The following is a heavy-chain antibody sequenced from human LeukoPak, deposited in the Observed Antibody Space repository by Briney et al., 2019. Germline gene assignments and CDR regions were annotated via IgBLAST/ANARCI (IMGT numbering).Heavy chain of an antibody. CDR2: IYHSGST. CDR3: ATTPREYSSTWYYFDY. Sequence: PSETLSLTCTVSGGSISSSSYYWGWIRQSPGKGLEWIGSIYHSGSTYYNPSLKSRVTMSVDTSKKQFSLNLSSVTAADTAVYYCATTPREYSSTWYYFDYWGQGILVTVSS. D-gene: IGHD6-13*01. J-gene: IGHJ4*02. CDR1: GGSISSSSYY. V-gene: IGHV4-39*07.